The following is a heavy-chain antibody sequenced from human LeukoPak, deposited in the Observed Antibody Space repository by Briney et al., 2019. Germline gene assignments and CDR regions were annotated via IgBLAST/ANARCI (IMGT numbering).Heavy chain of an antibody. J-gene: IGHJ5*02. Sequence: GGSLSLSRAASRFSFSTDAMHWVRQAPGTGLEWVSAISSNGRGTYYANTIKGRFTISRDNSKNMVYLQMASLRGEDIAVYCCTMGSGSDYSWGQGTLVSVSS. CDR3: TMGSGSDYS. CDR1: RFSFSTDA. CDR2: ISSNGRGT. V-gene: IGHV3-64*01. D-gene: IGHD1-26*01.